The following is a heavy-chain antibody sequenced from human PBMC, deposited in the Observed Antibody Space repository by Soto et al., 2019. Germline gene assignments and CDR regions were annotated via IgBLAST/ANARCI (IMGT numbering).Heavy chain of an antibody. CDR1: GYTFTSYG. CDR3: AGEVVRVAGTRWFDP. V-gene: IGHV1-18*01. CDR2: ISAYNGNT. Sequence: QVQLVQSGAEVKKPGASVKVSCKASGYTFTSYGISWVRQAPGQGLEWMGWISAYNGNTNYAQKLQGRVTMTTDTTRSTAYMERRSLRSDDTAGYYCAGEVVRVAGTRWFDPWGQGTLVTVSS. D-gene: IGHD6-19*01. J-gene: IGHJ5*02.